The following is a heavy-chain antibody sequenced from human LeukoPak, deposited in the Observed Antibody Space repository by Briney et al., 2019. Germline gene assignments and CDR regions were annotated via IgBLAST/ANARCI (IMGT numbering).Heavy chain of an antibody. J-gene: IGHJ6*03. CDR1: GFTFDDYA. CDR2: IKQDGSEK. Sequence: GGSLRLSCAASGFTFDDYAMHWVRQAPGKGLEWVANIKQDGSEKYYVDSVKGRFTISRDNAKNSLYLQMNSLRAEDTAVYYCARCPHYYYMDVWGKGTTVTVSS. CDR3: ARCPHYYYMDV. V-gene: IGHV3-7*01.